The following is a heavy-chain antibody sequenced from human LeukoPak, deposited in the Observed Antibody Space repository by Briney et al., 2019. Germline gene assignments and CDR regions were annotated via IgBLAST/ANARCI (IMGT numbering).Heavy chain of an antibody. Sequence: PSETLSLTCTVSGGSISTSSYYWSWIRQPPGKGLEWIGEINHSGSTNYNPSLKSRVTISVDTSKNQFSLKLSSVTAADTAVYYCARSDTEGAAAGTIWFDPWGQGTLVTVSS. CDR2: INHSGST. V-gene: IGHV4-39*07. D-gene: IGHD6-13*01. CDR1: GGSISTSSYY. CDR3: ARSDTEGAAAGTIWFDP. J-gene: IGHJ5*02.